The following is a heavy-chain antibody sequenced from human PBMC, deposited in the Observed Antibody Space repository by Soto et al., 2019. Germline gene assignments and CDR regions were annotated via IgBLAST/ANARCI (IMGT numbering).Heavy chain of an antibody. Sequence: PWGALRLSCAASGFTFSSYAMSWVRQAPGKGLEWVSAISGSGGSTCYADSVKGRFTISRDNSKNTLYLQMNSLRAEDTAVYYCAKGGFWGSGSTLQNYWGQGTLVTVSS. J-gene: IGHJ4*02. CDR2: ISGSGGST. D-gene: IGHD3-10*01. CDR1: GFTFSSYA. V-gene: IGHV3-23*01. CDR3: AKGGFWGSGSTLQNY.